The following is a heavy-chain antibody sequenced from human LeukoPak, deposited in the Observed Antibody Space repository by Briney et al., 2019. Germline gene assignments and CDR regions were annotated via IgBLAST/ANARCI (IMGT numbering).Heavy chain of an antibody. D-gene: IGHD2-15*01. CDR1: GYTFTSYY. CDR2: INPSGGSA. Sequence: ASVKVSCKASGYTFTSYYMHWVRQAPGQGLEWMGIINPSGGSASYAQKFQGRVTMTRDTSTSTVYMELSSLRSDDTAVYYCARADCSGGSCYRNDYWGQGTLVTVSS. J-gene: IGHJ4*02. V-gene: IGHV1-46*01. CDR3: ARADCSGGSCYRNDY.